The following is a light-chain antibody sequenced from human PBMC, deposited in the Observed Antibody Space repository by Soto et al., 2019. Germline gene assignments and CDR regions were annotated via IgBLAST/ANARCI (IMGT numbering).Light chain of an antibody. CDR2: EVN. CDR1: NGDVGSYDL. V-gene: IGLV2-23*02. CDR3: CSYAGTGVDYYV. J-gene: IGLJ1*01. Sequence: QSALTQPASVSGSPGQSITISCTGTNGDVGSYDLVSWYQRYPGEAPKLIIYEVNKRPSGISNRFSGSKSGNTASLTISGLQAEDEADYYCCSYAGTGVDYYVFGSGTKVTVL.